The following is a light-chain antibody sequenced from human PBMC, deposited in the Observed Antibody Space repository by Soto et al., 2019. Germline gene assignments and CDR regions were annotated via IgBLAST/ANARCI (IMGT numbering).Light chain of an antibody. Sequence: QSALTQPASVSGSPGQSITISCTGTSSDVGGYNSVSWYQHHPGKAPQLMIYEVSNRPSGVSNRFSGSKSGNTASLTISGLQAEDEAEYYCQSYDSSLGAVVFGGGTKLTVL. CDR3: QSYDSSLGAVV. CDR2: EVS. CDR1: SSDVGGYNS. V-gene: IGLV2-14*01. J-gene: IGLJ2*01.